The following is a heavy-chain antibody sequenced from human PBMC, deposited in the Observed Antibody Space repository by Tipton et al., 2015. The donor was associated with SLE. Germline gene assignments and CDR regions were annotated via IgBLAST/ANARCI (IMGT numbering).Heavy chain of an antibody. J-gene: IGHJ3*02. Sequence: SLRLSCAASGFTFSSYDMHWVRQAPGKGLEWVSSISYSGTYIYYADSMKGRFTISRDNAKNSLSLQMNSLRREDTAVYYCARDRNPITFEGVIVKAFDIWGQGTKVTVSS. CDR2: ISYSGTYI. CDR3: ARDRNPITFEGVIVKAFDI. V-gene: IGHV3-21*01. CDR1: GFTFSSYD. D-gene: IGHD3-16*02.